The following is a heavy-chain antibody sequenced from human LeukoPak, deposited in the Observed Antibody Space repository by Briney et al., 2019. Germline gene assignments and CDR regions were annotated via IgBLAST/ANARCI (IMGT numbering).Heavy chain of an antibody. V-gene: IGHV4-30-4*02. D-gene: IGHD3-3*01. CDR1: GGPIRSGDFY. CDR2: IYYSGST. Sequence: SETLSLTCTVSGGPIRSGDFYWSWVRQPPGKGLEWIGYIYYSGSTYYNPSLKSRVTISVDTSKNQFSLKLSSVTAADTAVYYCARGGLEWFQYYYYYMDVWGKGTTVTVSS. CDR3: ARGGLEWFQYYYYYMDV. J-gene: IGHJ6*03.